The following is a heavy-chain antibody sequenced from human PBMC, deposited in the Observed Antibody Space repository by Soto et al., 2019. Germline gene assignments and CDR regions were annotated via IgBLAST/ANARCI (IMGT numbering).Heavy chain of an antibody. J-gene: IGHJ4*02. CDR2: IYPGDSDT. V-gene: IGHV5-51*01. CDR3: ARQAYYYDSSGYYPFDY. CDR1: GYSFTSYW. Sequence: GESLKISCKGSGYSFTSYWIGWVRQMPGKGLEWMGIIYPGDSDTRYSSSFQGQVTISADKSISTAYLQWSSLKASDTAMYYCARQAYYYDSSGYYPFDYWGQGTLVTVSS. D-gene: IGHD3-22*01.